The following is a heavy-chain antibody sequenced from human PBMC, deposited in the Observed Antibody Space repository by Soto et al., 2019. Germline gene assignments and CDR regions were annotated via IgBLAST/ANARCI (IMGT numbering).Heavy chain of an antibody. J-gene: IGHJ3*02. CDR1: GYTFTSYG. CDR2: ISAYNGNT. D-gene: IGHD3-3*01. Sequence: GASVKVSCKASGYTFTSYGISWVRPAPGQGLERMGWISAYNGNTNYAQKLQGRVTMTTDTSTSTAYMELRSLRSDDTAVYYCASDQRYYGFWGGSDAFAIWGQGTMVTVSS. V-gene: IGHV1-18*01. CDR3: ASDQRYYGFWGGSDAFAI.